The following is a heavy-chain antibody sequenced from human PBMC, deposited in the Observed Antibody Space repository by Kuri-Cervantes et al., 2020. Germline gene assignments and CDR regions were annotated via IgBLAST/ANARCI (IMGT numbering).Heavy chain of an antibody. CDR2: MSGSGTGT. CDR1: GFTFSTYA. Sequence: GESLKISCAASGFTFSTYAMSWVRQAPGKGLEWVSAMSGSGTGTYYADSVKGRFTISRDNSKNTQYLQMNGLRAEDTAVYYCARDQRGVVVAATPIDYWGQGTLVTVSS. CDR3: ARDQRGVVVAATPIDY. V-gene: IGHV3-23*01. D-gene: IGHD2-15*01. J-gene: IGHJ4*02.